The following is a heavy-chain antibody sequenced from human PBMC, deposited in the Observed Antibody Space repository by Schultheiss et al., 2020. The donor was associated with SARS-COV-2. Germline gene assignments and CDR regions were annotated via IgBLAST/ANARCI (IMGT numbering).Heavy chain of an antibody. J-gene: IGHJ6*02. V-gene: IGHV3-7*03. CDR2: IKPDGSEK. Sequence: GGSLRLSCAASGLTIRRNYMSWVRQAPERGLEWVANIKPDGSEKNFVDSVKGRFTISRDNTKNTLYLQMNSLRAEDTALYYCAKDISYGSYYYYGMDVWGQGTTVTVSS. D-gene: IGHD5-18*01. CDR3: AKDISYGSYYYYGMDV. CDR1: GLTIRRNY.